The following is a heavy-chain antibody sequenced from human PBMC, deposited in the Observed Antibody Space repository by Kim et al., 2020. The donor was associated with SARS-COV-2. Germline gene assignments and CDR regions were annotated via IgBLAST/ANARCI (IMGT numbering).Heavy chain of an antibody. J-gene: IGHJ6*03. V-gene: IGHV1-3*01. Sequence: SQKFQGRDTITGDTSASTAYMELSSLRSEDTAVYYCAKTGPPYYYYYMDVWGKGTTVTVSS. CDR3: AKTGPPYYYYYMDV.